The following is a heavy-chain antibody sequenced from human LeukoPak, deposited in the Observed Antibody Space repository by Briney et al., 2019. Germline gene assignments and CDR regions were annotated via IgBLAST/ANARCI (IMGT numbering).Heavy chain of an antibody. CDR1: GGSFSGYY. Sequence: PSETLSLTCAVYGGSFSGYYWSWIRQPPGKGLEWIGEINHSGSTNYNPSLKSRVTISVDTSKNQFSLKLSSVTAADTAVYYCARVKVLRYFDWSRNLKANAFDIWGQGTMVTVSS. D-gene: IGHD3-9*01. CDR3: ARVKVLRYFDWSRNLKANAFDI. J-gene: IGHJ3*02. CDR2: INHSGST. V-gene: IGHV4-34*01.